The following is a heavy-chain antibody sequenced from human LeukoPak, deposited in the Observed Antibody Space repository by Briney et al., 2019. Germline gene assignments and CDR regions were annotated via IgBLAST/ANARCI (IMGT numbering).Heavy chain of an antibody. D-gene: IGHD2-15*01. CDR2: ISRSGGRT. Sequence: GGSLRLSCAASEFTFSSYAMSWVRQAPGKALEWVSTISRSGGRTYYVDSVKGRLTIPRDNSKNTLYLQMNSLRVEDTAVYYCARGWEWWDYWGQGTLVTVSS. CDR3: ARGWEWWDY. V-gene: IGHV3-23*01. J-gene: IGHJ4*02. CDR1: EFTFSSYA.